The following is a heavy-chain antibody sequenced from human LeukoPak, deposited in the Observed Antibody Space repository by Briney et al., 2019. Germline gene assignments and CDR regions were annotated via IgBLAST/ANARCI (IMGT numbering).Heavy chain of an antibody. Sequence: GASVKVSCKASGYTFTSYGTSWVRQAPGQGLEWMGWISAYNGNTNYAQKLQGRVTMTTDTSTSTAYMELRSLRSDDTAVYYCAREPTGGYSYGSWFDPWGQGTLVTVSS. D-gene: IGHD5-18*01. J-gene: IGHJ5*02. CDR1: GYTFTSYG. CDR3: AREPTGGYSYGSWFDP. V-gene: IGHV1-18*01. CDR2: ISAYNGNT.